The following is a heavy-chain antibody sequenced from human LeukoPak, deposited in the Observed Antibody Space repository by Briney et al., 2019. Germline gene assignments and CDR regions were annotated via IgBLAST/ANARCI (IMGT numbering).Heavy chain of an antibody. CDR3: ARTERPARYEAILSHMDV. J-gene: IGHJ6*03. CDR2: IYSGGST. Sequence: GGSLRLSCAASGFTVSSNYMSWVCQAPGKGLEWVSVIYSGGSTYYADSLKGRFTISRDNAKNSLYLQMNSLRAEDTAVYYCARTERPARYEAILSHMDVWGKGTTVTVSS. V-gene: IGHV3-66*01. D-gene: IGHD2-15*01. CDR1: GFTVSSNY.